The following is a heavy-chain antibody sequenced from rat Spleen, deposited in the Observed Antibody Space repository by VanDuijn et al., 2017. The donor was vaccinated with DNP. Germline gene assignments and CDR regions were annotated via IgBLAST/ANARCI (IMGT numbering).Heavy chain of an antibody. Sequence: EVQLVETGGGLVQPGRSLKVSCVTSGFTFSNRWMFWIRQAPGKGLEWMASIKTGGGSTYYPDSVKGRFTISRDNAENTVYLQMNSLRSEDTATYYCLKHLDAWGQGTSVTVSS. J-gene: IGHJ4*01. CDR3: LKHLDA. CDR1: GFTFSNRW. CDR2: IKTGGGST. V-gene: IGHV5-58*01.